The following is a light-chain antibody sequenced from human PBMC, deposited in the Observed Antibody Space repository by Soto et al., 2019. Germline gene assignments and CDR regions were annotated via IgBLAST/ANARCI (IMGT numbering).Light chain of an antibody. J-gene: IGKJ5*01. CDR1: QSVSSN. CDR2: GAS. CDR3: QQYNNLIT. Sequence: EIAMTQSPATLSVSPGERATLSCRASQSVSSNLAWYQQKPGQAPRLLIYGASTRATGIPARFSGSGSGTEFTLTISSLQSEDFAVYYCQQYNNLITFGQGTRLEIK. V-gene: IGKV3-15*01.